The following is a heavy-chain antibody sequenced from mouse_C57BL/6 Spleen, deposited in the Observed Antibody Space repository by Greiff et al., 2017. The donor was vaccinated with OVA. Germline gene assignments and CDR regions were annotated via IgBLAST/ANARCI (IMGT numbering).Heavy chain of an antibody. CDR1: GYTFTDYE. Sequence: VKLQESGAELVRPGASVTLSCKASGYTFTDYEMHWVKQTPVHGLEWIGAIDPETGGTAYNQKFKGKAILTADESSSTAYMELRSLTSEDSAVYYCTSGGYYLYYAMDYWGQGTSVTVSS. J-gene: IGHJ4*01. D-gene: IGHD2-3*01. CDR3: TSGGYYLYYAMDY. CDR2: IDPETGGT. V-gene: IGHV1-15*01.